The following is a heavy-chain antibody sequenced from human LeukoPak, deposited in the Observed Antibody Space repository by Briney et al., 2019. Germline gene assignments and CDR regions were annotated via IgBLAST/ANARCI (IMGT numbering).Heavy chain of an antibody. CDR1: GFTFSSFA. J-gene: IGHJ4*02. D-gene: IGHD3-22*01. CDR3: ARGAYYDRSGHLDH. V-gene: IGHV3-30-3*01. CDR2: ISYDGSNK. Sequence: PGGSLRLFCAASGFTFSSFAMHWVRQAPGKGLEWVAVISYDGSNKYYADVVKGRFTISRDNSKNTLYLQMNSLRAEDTAVYYCARGAYYDRSGHLDHWGQGTLVTVSS.